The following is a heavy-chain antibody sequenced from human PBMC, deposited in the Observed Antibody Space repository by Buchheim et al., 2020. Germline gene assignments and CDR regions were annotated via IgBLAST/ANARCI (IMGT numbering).Heavy chain of an antibody. CDR2: INQSGST. J-gene: IGHJ6*02. Sequence: QVQLRQWGAGLLKPSETLSLTCGVYGGSFSDYYWSWIRQRPGKGLEWIGEINQSGSTKNNPSLKSRVTISVDTSKNQFSLKLSSVTAADTAVYYCARHVAVAGSYYYYHYAMDVWGQGTT. CDR1: GGSFSDYY. V-gene: IGHV4-34*01. CDR3: ARHVAVAGSYYYYHYAMDV. D-gene: IGHD6-19*01.